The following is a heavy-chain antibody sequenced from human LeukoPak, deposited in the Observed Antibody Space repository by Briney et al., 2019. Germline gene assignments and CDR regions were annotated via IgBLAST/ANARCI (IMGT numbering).Heavy chain of an antibody. Sequence: ASVTVSCKASGGTFSSYAISWVRQAPGQGLEWMGRIIPILGIANYAQKFQGRVTITADKSTSTAYMELSSLRSEDTAVYYCARPRGYYDSSGYLDYWGQGTLVTVSS. CDR2: IIPILGIA. D-gene: IGHD3-22*01. CDR1: GGTFSSYA. V-gene: IGHV1-69*04. J-gene: IGHJ4*02. CDR3: ARPRGYYDSSGYLDY.